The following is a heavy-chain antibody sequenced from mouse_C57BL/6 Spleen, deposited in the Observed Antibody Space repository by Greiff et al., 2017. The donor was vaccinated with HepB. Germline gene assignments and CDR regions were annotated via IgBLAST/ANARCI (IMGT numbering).Heavy chain of an antibody. V-gene: IGHV1-82*01. CDR2: IYPGDGDT. Sequence: VQLQQSGPELVKPGASVKISCKASGYAFSSSWMNWVKQRPGKGLEWIGRIYPGDGDTNYNGKIKGKDTLTADKSSSKAYMQLSSLTSEDSAVYLCARSPSFRGLDYWGQGTTLTVSS. CDR3: ARSPSFRGLDY. CDR1: GYAFSSSW. J-gene: IGHJ2*01.